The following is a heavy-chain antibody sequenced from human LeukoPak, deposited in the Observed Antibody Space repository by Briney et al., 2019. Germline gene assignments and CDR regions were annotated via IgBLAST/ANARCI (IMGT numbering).Heavy chain of an antibody. D-gene: IGHD6-19*01. CDR3: AHIPQLSSGWYSFDY. J-gene: IGHJ4*02. Sequence: SGPTLVKPTQTLTLTCTFSGFSLSTSGVGVGWIRQPPGKALEWLALIYWDDDKRYSPSLKSRLTITKDTSKNQVVLTMTNMDPVDTATYHCAHIPQLSSGWYSFDYWGQGTLVTVSP. CDR1: GFSLSTSGVG. CDR2: IYWDDDK. V-gene: IGHV2-5*02.